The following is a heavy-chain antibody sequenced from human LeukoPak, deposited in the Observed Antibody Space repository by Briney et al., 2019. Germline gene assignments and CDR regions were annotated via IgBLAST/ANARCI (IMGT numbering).Heavy chain of an antibody. J-gene: IGHJ4*02. CDR3: ARSSKGYCSGGSCTSFDY. V-gene: IGHV4-59*08. CDR2: IYYSGST. CDR1: GGSISSYY. D-gene: IGHD2-15*01. Sequence: PSETLSLTCTVSGGSISSYYWSWIRQPPGKGLEWIGYIYYSGSTNYNPSLKSRVTISVDTSKNQFSLKLSSVTAADTAVYYCARSSKGYCSGGSCTSFDYWGQGTLVTVSS.